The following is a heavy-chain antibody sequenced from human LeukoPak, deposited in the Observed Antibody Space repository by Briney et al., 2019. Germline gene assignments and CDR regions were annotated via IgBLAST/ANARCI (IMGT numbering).Heavy chain of an antibody. J-gene: IGHJ6*03. Sequence: NPSPTLSLTCTVSGGSISSGDYYWSWIRQPPGKGLEWIGYIYYSGSTYYNPSLKSRVTISVDTSKNQFSLKLSSVTAADTAVYYCARGGWRTSYYYYMDVWGKGTTVTVSS. CDR2: IYYSGST. CDR3: ARGGWRTSYYYYMDV. V-gene: IGHV4-30-4*08. CDR1: GGSISSGDYY. D-gene: IGHD1-14*01.